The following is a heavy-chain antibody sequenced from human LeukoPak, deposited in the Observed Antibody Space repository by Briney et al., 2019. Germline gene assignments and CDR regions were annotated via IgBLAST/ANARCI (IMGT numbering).Heavy chain of an antibody. J-gene: IGHJ3*02. CDR3: ARDPGGIVVVPAAVDAFVI. Sequence: SVKVSCKASGGTFSSYAISWVRQAPGQGLEWMGGIIPIFGTANYAQKLQGRVTMTTDTSTSTAYMELRSLRSDDTAVYYCARDPGGIVVVPAAVDAFVIWGQGTMVTVSS. V-gene: IGHV1-69*05. CDR2: IIPIFGTA. D-gene: IGHD2-2*01. CDR1: GGTFSSYA.